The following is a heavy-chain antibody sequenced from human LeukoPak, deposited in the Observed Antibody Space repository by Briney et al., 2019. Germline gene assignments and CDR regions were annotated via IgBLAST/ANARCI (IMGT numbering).Heavy chain of an antibody. J-gene: IGHJ3*02. CDR2: IWYDGSNK. V-gene: IGHV3-33*01. D-gene: IGHD2-21*02. CDR1: GFTFSSYG. CDR3: ARQTHIVVVTASGALSFDI. Sequence: PGRSLRLSCAASGFTFSSYGMHWVRQAPGKGLEWVAVIWYDGSNKYYEDSVKGRFTISRDNSKNTLYLQMNSLRAEDTAVYYCARQTHIVVVTASGALSFDIWGQGTMVTVSS.